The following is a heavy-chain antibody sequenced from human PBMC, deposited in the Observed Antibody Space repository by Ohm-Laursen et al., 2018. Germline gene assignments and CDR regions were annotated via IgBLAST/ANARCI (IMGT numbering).Heavy chain of an antibody. V-gene: IGHV3-11*01. CDR2: ISSSDSTM. D-gene: IGHD2-21*02. CDR3: ARDGTPEYTVVVTANAFDI. J-gene: IGHJ3*02. Sequence: SLRLSCAASGFTFSGYYMSWIRQAPGKGLEWVSYISSSDSTMYYADSVKGRFTISRDNAKNSLFLQMNSLRAEDTAVYYCARDGTPEYTVVVTANAFDIWGQGTVVTVSS. CDR1: GFTFSGYY.